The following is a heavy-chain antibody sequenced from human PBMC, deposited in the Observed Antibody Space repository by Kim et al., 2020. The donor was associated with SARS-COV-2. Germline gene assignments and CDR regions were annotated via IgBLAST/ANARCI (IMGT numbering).Heavy chain of an antibody. CDR1: GFSISNYN. D-gene: IGHD3-10*01. V-gene: IGHV3-21*01. CDR2: LSPSSSFI. J-gene: IGHJ2*01. Sequence: GGSLRLSCVASGFSISNYNMNWVRQSPGKGLEWVSSLSPSSSFIYYADSVRGRFTFSRNNARESLYLQINGLSVEDAACYYFSREEHAGTSFIRFYLWGR. CDR3: SREEHAGTSFIRFYL.